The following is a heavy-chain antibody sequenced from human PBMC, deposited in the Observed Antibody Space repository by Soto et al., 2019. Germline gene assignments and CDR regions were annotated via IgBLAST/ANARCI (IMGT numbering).Heavy chain of an antibody. V-gene: IGHV4-31*03. Sequence: SETLSLTCTVSGGSISSGGYYWSWIRQHPGKGLEWIGYIYYSGSTYYNPSLKSRVTISVDTSKNQFSLKLSSVTAADTAVYYCARAEASYGSGTLVDYWGQGTLVTVSS. CDR1: GGSISSGGYY. J-gene: IGHJ4*02. CDR3: ARAEASYGSGTLVDY. CDR2: IYYSGST. D-gene: IGHD3-10*01.